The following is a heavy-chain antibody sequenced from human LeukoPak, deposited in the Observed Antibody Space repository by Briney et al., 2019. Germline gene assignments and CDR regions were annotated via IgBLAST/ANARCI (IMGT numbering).Heavy chain of an antibody. CDR3: ARHHNYYDSSLSAEYFQH. J-gene: IGHJ1*01. CDR2: INHSGST. V-gene: IGHV4-34*01. CDR1: GGSFSGYY. Sequence: SETLSLTCAVYGGSFSGYYWSWIRQPPGKGLEWIGEINHSGSTNYNPSLKSRVTISVDTSKNQFSLKLNSVTAADTAVYYCARHHNYYDSSLSAEYFQHWGQGTLVTVSS. D-gene: IGHD3-22*01.